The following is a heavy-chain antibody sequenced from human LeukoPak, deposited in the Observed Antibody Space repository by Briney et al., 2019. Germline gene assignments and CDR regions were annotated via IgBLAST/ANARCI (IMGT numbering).Heavy chain of an antibody. D-gene: IGHD6-19*01. Sequence: GSLRLSCAASGFTFSSYGMHWVRQAPGKGLEWVAVISYDGSNKYYADSVKGRFTISRDNSKNTLYLQMNSLRAEDTAVYYCAKARVTAVAGTDYWGQGTLVTVSS. J-gene: IGHJ4*02. CDR1: GFTFSSYG. V-gene: IGHV3-30*18. CDR3: AKARVTAVAGTDY. CDR2: ISYDGSNK.